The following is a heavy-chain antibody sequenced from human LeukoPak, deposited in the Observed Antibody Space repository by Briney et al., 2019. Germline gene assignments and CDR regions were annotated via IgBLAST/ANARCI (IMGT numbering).Heavy chain of an antibody. CDR3: ARDRQVGATTLYFDY. V-gene: IGHV1-69*13. Sequence: ASVKVSCKASGGTFSSYAISWVRQAPGQGLEWMGGIIPIFGTANYAQKFQGRVTITADESTSTAYMELSSLRSEDTAVYYCARDRQVGATTLYFDYWGQGTLVTVSS. CDR1: GGTFSSYA. CDR2: IIPIFGTA. D-gene: IGHD1-26*01. J-gene: IGHJ4*02.